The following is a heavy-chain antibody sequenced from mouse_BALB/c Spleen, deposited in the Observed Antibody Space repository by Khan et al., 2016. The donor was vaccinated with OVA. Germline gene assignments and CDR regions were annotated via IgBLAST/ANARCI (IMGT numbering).Heavy chain of an antibody. J-gene: IGHJ3*01. Sequence: VQLQQSGAELVKPGASVKLSCKASGYTFTSYYMYWVKQRPGQGLEWIGEINPSNGGTNVNEKFKSKATLTVDKSSSTAYMEVSSLTSEDSAVYYCTRGGYGSPFAYGGQGTLVTVSA. CDR1: GYTFTSYY. CDR2: INPSNGGT. CDR3: TRGGYGSPFAY. D-gene: IGHD1-1*01. V-gene: IGHV1S81*02.